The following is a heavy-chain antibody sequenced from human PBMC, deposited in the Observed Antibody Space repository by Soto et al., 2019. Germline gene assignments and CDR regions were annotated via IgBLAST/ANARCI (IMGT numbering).Heavy chain of an antibody. V-gene: IGHV1-69*13. CDR2: IIPIFGTA. D-gene: IGHD3-10*01. Sequence: SVKVSCKASGGTFSSYAISWVRQAPGQGLEWVGGIIPIFGTANYAQKFQGRVTITADESTSTAYIELSSLRSDDTAIYYCTREGSAPYYYYGMDAWGQGTTVTVSS. CDR1: GGTFSSYA. J-gene: IGHJ6*02. CDR3: TREGSAPYYYYGMDA.